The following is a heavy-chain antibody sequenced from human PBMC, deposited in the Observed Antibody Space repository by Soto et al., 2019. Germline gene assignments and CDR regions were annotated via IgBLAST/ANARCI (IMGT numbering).Heavy chain of an antibody. V-gene: IGHV3-74*01. Sequence: EVQLVESGGGLVQPGGSLRLSCAASGFTFSSHWMHWVRHAPGKGLVWVSRINSDGRSTTNADSVKGRFTISRDNARNTLYLQMNSLRAEDTAVYYCARDSSWTRYSAQFDYWGQGTLVTVSS. CDR3: ARDSSWTRYSAQFDY. CDR1: GFTFSSHW. CDR2: INSDGRST. D-gene: IGHD3-9*01. J-gene: IGHJ4*02.